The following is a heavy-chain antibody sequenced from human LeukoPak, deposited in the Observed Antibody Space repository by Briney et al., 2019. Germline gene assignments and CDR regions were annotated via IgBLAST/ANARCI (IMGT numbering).Heavy chain of an antibody. Sequence: SQTLSLTCAVSGGSISSGGYSWSWIRQPPGKGLEWIGYIYHSGSTHYNPSLKSRVTFSRDRSKNQFSLMLSSVTAADTAVYYCARQYDFWSGLFDYWGQGTLVTVSS. D-gene: IGHD3-3*01. CDR3: ARQYDFWSGLFDY. J-gene: IGHJ4*02. CDR1: GGSISSGGYS. CDR2: IYHSGST. V-gene: IGHV4-30-2*01.